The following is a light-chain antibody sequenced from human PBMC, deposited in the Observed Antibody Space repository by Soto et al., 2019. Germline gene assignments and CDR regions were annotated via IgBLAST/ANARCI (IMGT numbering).Light chain of an antibody. CDR1: QSVSSN. CDR3: QQYNTGGT. CDR2: GAS. J-gene: IGKJ1*01. V-gene: IGKV3-15*01. Sequence: EIVLTQSPSTLSVSPRERATLSCRASQSVSSNLAWYQQKPGQAPRLLIYGASTRATGIPARFSGSGSGTEFTLTISSLQSEDFAVYYCQQYNTGGTFGQGAKVDIK.